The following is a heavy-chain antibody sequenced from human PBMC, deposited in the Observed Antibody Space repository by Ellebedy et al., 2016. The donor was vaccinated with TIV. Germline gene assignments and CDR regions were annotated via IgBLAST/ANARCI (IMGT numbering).Heavy chain of an antibody. Sequence: GESLKISXAASGFTFSSYSMNWVRQAPGKGLEWVSYISSSSSTIYYADSVKGRFTISRDNAKNSLYLQMNSLRAEDTAVYYCARDHPGYYDSSGYIDYWGQGTLVTVSS. CDR2: ISSSSSTI. CDR3: ARDHPGYYDSSGYIDY. D-gene: IGHD3-22*01. J-gene: IGHJ4*02. CDR1: GFTFSSYS. V-gene: IGHV3-48*01.